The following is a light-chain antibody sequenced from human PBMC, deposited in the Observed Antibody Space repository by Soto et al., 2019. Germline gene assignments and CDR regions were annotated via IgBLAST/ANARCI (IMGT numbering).Light chain of an antibody. CDR1: QRVADTY. J-gene: IGKJ1*01. CDR2: VAS. Sequence: EIVLSQSPGTLSLSPGERATLSCRASQRVADTYLAWYQQKPGQAPRLLIYVASRRAIGIPERFSGSGSETDFTITISKLEPEDYAVYYCQHEGSALPVTFGRGTRVELK. V-gene: IGKV3-20*01. CDR3: QHEGSALPVT.